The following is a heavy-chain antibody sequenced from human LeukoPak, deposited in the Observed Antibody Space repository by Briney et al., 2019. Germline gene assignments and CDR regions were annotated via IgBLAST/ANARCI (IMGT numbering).Heavy chain of an antibody. CDR3: TRGVGGVGPTTRPF. CDR2: IRSKAYGGTT. V-gene: IGHV3-49*04. CDR1: GFVFGDYA. D-gene: IGHD1-26*01. Sequence: GGSLRLSCTGSGFVFGDYAMSWVRQAPGKGLEWVGFIRSKAYGGTTEYAASVKGRFTISRDDSKSIAYLQMNSLKTEDTAVYYCTRGVGGVGPTTRPFWGQGTLVTVSS. J-gene: IGHJ4*02.